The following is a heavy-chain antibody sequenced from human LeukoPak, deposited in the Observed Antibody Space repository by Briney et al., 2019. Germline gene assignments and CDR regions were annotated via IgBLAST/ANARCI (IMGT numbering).Heavy chain of an antibody. CDR1: GGSISSGGYY. D-gene: IGHD3-3*01. J-gene: IGHJ5*02. CDR3: ARGFWSGYSPFDP. V-gene: IGHV4-30-2*01. Sequence: SETLSLTCTVSGGSISSGGYYWSWIRQPPGKGLEWIGYIYHSGSTYYNPSLKSRVTISVDRSKNQFSLKLSSVTAADTAVYYCARGFWSGYSPFDPWGQGTLVTVSS. CDR2: IYHSGST.